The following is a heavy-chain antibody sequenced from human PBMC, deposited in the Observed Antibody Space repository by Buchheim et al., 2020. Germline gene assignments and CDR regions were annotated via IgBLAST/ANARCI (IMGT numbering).Heavy chain of an antibody. D-gene: IGHD5-18*01. CDR3: ANTFYRYVDY. Sequence: QVQLVESGGGVVQPGRSLRLSCAASGFTFSDYGMHWVRQAPGKGLEWVAVISSDGNNKYYADSVKGRFTISRAKSNNTVYLQMNSLRADDTGVYYCANTFYRYVDYWGQGTL. J-gene: IGHJ4*02. CDR1: GFTFSDYG. CDR2: ISSDGNNK. V-gene: IGHV3-30*18.